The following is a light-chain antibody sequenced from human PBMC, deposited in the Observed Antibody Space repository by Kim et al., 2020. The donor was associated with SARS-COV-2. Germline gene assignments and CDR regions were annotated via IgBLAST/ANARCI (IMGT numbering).Light chain of an antibody. Sequence: ELTQPPSASGTPGQRVTIPCSGSSSNIGSNYVYWYQQLPGTAPKLLIYSNNQRPSGVPDRFSGSKSGTSASLAISGLRSEDEADYYCAAWDDSLSGVVFGGGTQLTVL. CDR3: AAWDDSLSGVV. CDR2: SNN. CDR1: SSNIGSNY. J-gene: IGLJ2*01. V-gene: IGLV1-47*02.